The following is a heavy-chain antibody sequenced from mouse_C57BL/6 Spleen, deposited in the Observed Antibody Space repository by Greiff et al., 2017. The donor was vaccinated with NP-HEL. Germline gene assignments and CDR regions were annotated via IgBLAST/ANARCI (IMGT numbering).Heavy chain of an antibody. V-gene: IGHV5-6*01. CDR1: GFTFSSYG. CDR2: ISSGGSYT. CDR3: ARRAITTGLYWYFDV. J-gene: IGHJ1*03. D-gene: IGHD2-4*01. Sequence: EVQLVESGGDLVKPGGSLKLSCAASGFTFSSYGMSWVRQTPDKRLEWVATISSGGSYTYYPDSVKGRFTISRDNAKNTLYLQMSSLKSEDTAMYYCARRAITTGLYWYFDVWGTGTTVTVSS.